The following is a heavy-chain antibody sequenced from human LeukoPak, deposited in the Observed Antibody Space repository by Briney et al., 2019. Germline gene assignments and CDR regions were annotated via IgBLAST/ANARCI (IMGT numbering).Heavy chain of an antibody. CDR3: ANEAFMTETDAFDV. J-gene: IGHJ3*01. V-gene: IGHV3-30*02. D-gene: IGHD3-16*01. Sequence: GRSLRLSCAASGFTFSSYAMHWVRQAPGKGLEWVAFIRYDGTHKYYADSVRGRFTISRDNPKNTLFLQMDTLRAEDTAVYYCANEAFMTETDAFDVWGQGTMVTVSS. CDR2: IRYDGTHK. CDR1: GFTFSSYA.